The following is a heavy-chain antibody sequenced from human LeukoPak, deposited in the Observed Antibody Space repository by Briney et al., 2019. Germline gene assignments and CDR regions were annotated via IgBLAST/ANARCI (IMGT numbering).Heavy chain of an antibody. CDR1: GFTFSSYW. CDR3: ARLHVWFGFSQFGGWFDP. J-gene: IGHJ5*02. V-gene: IGHV3-74*01. Sequence: GGSLRLSCAASGFTFSSYWMHWVRQAPGKGLVWVSRINSDGSSTSYADSVRGRFTISRDNAKNTLYLQMNSLRAEDTAVYYCARLHVWFGFSQFGGWFDPWGQGTLVTVSS. D-gene: IGHD3-10*01. CDR2: INSDGSST.